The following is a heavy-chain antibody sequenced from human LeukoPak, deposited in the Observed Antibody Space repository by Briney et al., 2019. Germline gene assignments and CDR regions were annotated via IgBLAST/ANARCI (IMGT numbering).Heavy chain of an antibody. CDR2: ISYDGSNK. CDR3: ARVRYGYGFGDFDY. D-gene: IGHD5-18*01. V-gene: IGHV3-30-3*01. CDR1: GFTFSSYA. Sequence: TGGSLRLSCAASGFTFSSYAMSWVRQAPGKGLEWVAVISYDGSNKYYADSVKGRFTISRDNSKNTLYLQMNSLKAEDTAVYYCARVRYGYGFGDFDYWGQGTLVTVSS. J-gene: IGHJ4*02.